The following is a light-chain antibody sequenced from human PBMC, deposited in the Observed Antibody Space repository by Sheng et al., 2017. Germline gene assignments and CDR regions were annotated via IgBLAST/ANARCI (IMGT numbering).Light chain of an antibody. CDR2: AAS. J-gene: IGKJ2*01. V-gene: IGKV1-39*01. CDR3: QQSYSTPPYT. CDR1: QSISSY. Sequence: DIQMTQSPPSLSASVGDRVTITCRASQSISSYLNWYQQKPGKAPKLLIYAASSLQSWVPSRFSGSGSGTDFTLTISSLQPEDFATYYCQQSYSTPPYTFGQGTKLEIK.